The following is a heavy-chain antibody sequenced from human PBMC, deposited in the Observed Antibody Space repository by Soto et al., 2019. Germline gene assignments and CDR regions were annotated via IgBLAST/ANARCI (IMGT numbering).Heavy chain of an antibody. CDR3: AKARGSSTPAPGSY. Sequence: GSLRLSCAASGFTFSSYAMSWVRQAPGKGLEWVSAISGSGGSTYYADSVKGRFTISRDNSKNTLYLQMNSLRAEDTAVYYWAKARGSSTPAPGSYWGQGTLVTVSS. D-gene: IGHD2-2*01. V-gene: IGHV3-23*01. CDR1: GFTFSSYA. CDR2: ISGSGGST. J-gene: IGHJ4*02.